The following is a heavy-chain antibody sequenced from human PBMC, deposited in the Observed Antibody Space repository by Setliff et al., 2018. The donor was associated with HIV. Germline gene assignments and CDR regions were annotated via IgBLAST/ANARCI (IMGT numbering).Heavy chain of an antibody. J-gene: IGHJ5*02. CDR2: AHYSGSN. CDR1: GGSIRSYY. V-gene: IGHV4-59*01. D-gene: IGHD3-22*01. CDR3: ARVGYNDDSGYPYNGFDP. Sequence: LSLTCTVSGGSIRSYYWSWIRQPPGKGLEWLGHAHYSGSNKNNPSLRSRFSMAVDTSKNWVSLKLSAVTAADTAVYYCARVGYNDDSGYPYNGFDPWGQGTLVTVS.